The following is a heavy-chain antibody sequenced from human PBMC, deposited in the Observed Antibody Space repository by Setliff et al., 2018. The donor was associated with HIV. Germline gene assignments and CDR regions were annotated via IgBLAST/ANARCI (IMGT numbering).Heavy chain of an antibody. D-gene: IGHD2-2*01. J-gene: IGHJ3*02. CDR3: ARDRGVYCISSSCYSPVDAFDI. CDR1: GYTFSTYG. V-gene: IGHV1-18*01. CDR2: ISAYNGNT. Sequence: ASVKVSCKASGYTFSTYGISWVRQAPGQGLEWMGWISAYNGNTNYAQKLQGRVTVTTDTSTSTAYMELRSRSSDDTAVYYCARDRGVYCISSSCYSPVDAFDIWGQGTMVTVSS.